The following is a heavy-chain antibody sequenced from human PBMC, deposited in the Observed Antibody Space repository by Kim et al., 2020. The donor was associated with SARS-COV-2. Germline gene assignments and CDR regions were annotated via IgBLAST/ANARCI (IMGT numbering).Heavy chain of an antibody. V-gene: IGHV1-2*06. D-gene: IGHD3-22*01. CDR2: INPNSGGT. J-gene: IGHJ4*02. CDR3: ARDSASLYYYDSSGVSQGY. CDR1: GYTFTGYY. Sequence: ASVKVSCKASGYTFTGYYMHWVRQAPGQGLEWMGRINPNSGGTNYAQKFQGRVTMTRDTSISTAYMELSRLRSDDTAVYYCARDSASLYYYDSSGVSQGYWGQGTLVTVSS.